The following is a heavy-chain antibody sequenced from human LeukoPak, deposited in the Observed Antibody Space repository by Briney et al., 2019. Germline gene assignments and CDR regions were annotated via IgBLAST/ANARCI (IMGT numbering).Heavy chain of an antibody. Sequence: SVKVSCKASGGTFSSYAISWVRQAPGQGLEWMGGIIPIFGTANYAQKFQGRVTITADESTSTAYMELSSLRSEDTAVYYCAREGCSGGSCYSGYFDYGGQGPLVPVSS. D-gene: IGHD2-15*01. V-gene: IGHV1-69*13. CDR2: IIPIFGTA. CDR3: AREGCSGGSCYSGYFDY. J-gene: IGHJ4*02. CDR1: GGTFSSYA.